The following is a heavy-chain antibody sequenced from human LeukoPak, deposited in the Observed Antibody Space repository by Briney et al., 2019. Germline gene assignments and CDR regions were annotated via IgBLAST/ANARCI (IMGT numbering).Heavy chain of an antibody. D-gene: IGHD1-26*01. CDR3: ARAQVGAPTDY. Sequence: GGSLRLSCVASGFTFRNYAMYWVRQAGGKGLVWVSSIQSDGSGAMYADSVMGRFTISRDNTKNTVYLQMDSLTAEDTAVCYCARAQVGAPTDYWGPGTLITVSS. V-gene: IGHV3-74*03. J-gene: IGHJ4*02. CDR1: GFTFRNYA. CDR2: IQSDGSGA.